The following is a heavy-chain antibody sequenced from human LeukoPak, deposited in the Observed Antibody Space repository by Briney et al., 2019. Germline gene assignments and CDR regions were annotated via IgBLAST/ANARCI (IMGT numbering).Heavy chain of an antibody. J-gene: IGHJ4*02. V-gene: IGHV3-48*03. Sequence: GGSVRLSCAASGFTLRHYEMNWVRQAPGKGLEWVSYFSLSGSTIYYADSVRGRFTISRDNTRNSLHLQMNSLRVEDTAIYYCARSGDRNGYYGSLDYWGQGALVTVSS. D-gene: IGHD3-22*01. CDR2: FSLSGSTI. CDR1: GFTLRHYE. CDR3: ARSGDRNGYYGSLDY.